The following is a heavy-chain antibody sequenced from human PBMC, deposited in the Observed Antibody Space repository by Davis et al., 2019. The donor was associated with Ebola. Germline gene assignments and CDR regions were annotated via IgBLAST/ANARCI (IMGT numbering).Heavy chain of an antibody. V-gene: IGHV5-51*01. CDR1: GFTFTTYW. CDR3: ARQAVAGTDAFDI. J-gene: IGHJ3*02. CDR2: IYPDDSDT. D-gene: IGHD6-19*01. Sequence: PGGSLRLSCKGSGFTFTTYWIAWVRQMPGKGLECMGIIYPDDSDTRYSPSFEGQVTISADKSISTAYLQWSSLKASDTGKYYCARQAVAGTDAFDIWGQGTMVTVSS.